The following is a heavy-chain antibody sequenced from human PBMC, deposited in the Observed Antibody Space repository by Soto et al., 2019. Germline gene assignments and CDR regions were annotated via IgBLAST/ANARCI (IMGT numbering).Heavy chain of an antibody. D-gene: IGHD2-8*01. CDR2: IYHSGST. Sequence: SETLSLTCAVSGGSISSDNWWTWVRQPPGKGLEWIGEIYHSGSTNYNPSLKSRVIISLDKSKNQFSLRLSSVSAADTAVYYCARINGPPFDPWGQGTLVTVSS. V-gene: IGHV4-4*02. CDR1: GGSISSDNW. J-gene: IGHJ5*02. CDR3: ARINGPPFDP.